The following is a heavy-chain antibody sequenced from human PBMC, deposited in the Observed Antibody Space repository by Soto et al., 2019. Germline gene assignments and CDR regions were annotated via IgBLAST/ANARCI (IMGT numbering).Heavy chain of an antibody. CDR3: ARGGIAVAGFLDY. CDR2: IWYDGSNK. V-gene: IGHV3-33*01. J-gene: IGHJ4*02. Sequence: QVQLVESGGGVVQPGRSLRLSCAASGFTFSSYGMHWVRQAPGKGLEWVAVIWYDGSNKYYADSVKGRFTISRDNSKNTLYLQMNSLRAEDTAVYYCARGGIAVAGFLDYWGQGTLVTVSS. D-gene: IGHD6-19*01. CDR1: GFTFSSYG.